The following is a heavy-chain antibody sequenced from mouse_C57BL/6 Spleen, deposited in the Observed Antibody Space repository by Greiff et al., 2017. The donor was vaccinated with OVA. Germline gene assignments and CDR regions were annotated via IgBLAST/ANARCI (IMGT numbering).Heavy chain of an antibody. CDR2: LYPGDGDT. V-gene: IGHV1-82*01. J-gene: IGHJ1*03. CDR1: GYAFSSSW. CDR3: ARRITTVVGRCFDV. Sequence: VQLQESGPELVKPGASVKISCKASGYAFSSSWMNWVKQRPGKGLEWIGRLYPGDGDTNYNGKFKGKATLTADKSSSTAYMQLSSLTSEDSAVYFCARRITTVVGRCFDVWGTGTTVTVSS. D-gene: IGHD1-1*01.